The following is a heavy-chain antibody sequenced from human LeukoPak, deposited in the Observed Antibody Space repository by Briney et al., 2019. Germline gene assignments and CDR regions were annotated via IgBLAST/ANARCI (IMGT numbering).Heavy chain of an antibody. D-gene: IGHD2-21*01. CDR1: GFTFSSYG. CDR3: ASSGCGGECSSEKTYYLDY. Sequence: PGGSLTLSCAASGFTFSSYGMHWVRQAPGKGLEWVAVISYDGSNKYYADSVKGRFTVSRDNSKNTLYLQMNSLRAEDTAVYYCASSGCGGECSSEKTYYLDYWGRGILVTVSS. V-gene: IGHV3-30*03. J-gene: IGHJ4*02. CDR2: ISYDGSNK.